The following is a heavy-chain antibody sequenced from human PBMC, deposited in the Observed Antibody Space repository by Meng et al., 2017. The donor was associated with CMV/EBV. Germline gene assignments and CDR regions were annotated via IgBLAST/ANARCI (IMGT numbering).Heavy chain of an antibody. CDR3: ARGARPGGRRYGVRGGDYYYYGMDV. V-gene: IGHV3-13*01. J-gene: IGHJ6*02. CDR2: IGTAGDT. D-gene: IGHD3-3*01. CDR1: GFTFSSYD. Sequence: GESLKISCAASGFTFSSYDMHWVRQATGKGLEWVSAIGTAGDTYYPGSVKGRFTISRENAKNSLYLQMNSLRAGDTAVYYCARGARPGGRRYGVRGGDYYYYGMDVWGQGTTVTVSS.